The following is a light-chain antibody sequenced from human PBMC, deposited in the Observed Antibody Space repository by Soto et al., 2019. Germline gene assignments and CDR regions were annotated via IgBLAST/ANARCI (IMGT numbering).Light chain of an antibody. CDR1: QYISSY. CDR2: DAS. CDR3: QQSYSIPYT. J-gene: IGKJ2*01. Sequence: DIQMTQSPSSLSASVGDRVTITCRASQYISSYLNWYQQKPGKAPEVLIYDASSLQSGVPSRFSGSGSGTDFTLTINSLQPEDFATYYCQQSYSIPYTFGQGTKLEIK. V-gene: IGKV1-39*01.